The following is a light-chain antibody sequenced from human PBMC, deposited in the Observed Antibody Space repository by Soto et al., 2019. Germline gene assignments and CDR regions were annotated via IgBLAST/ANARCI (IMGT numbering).Light chain of an antibody. V-gene: IGLV1-40*01. CDR2: GNS. Sequence: QSVLTQPPSVSGAPGQRVTLSCTGSSSNIGAGYDVHWYQQLPGTAPKLLIYGNSNRPSGVPDRFSGSKSGTSASLAITGLQAEDEADYYCQSYDSSLSGSYVFGTG. J-gene: IGLJ1*01. CDR1: SSNIGAGYD. CDR3: QSYDSSLSGSYV.